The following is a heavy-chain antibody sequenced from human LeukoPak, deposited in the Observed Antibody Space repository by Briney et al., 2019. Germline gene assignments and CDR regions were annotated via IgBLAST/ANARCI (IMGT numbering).Heavy chain of an antibody. V-gene: IGHV4-59*01. Sequence: PSETLSLTCTVSGGSISSYYWSWIRQPPGKGLEWIGYIYYSGSTNYNPSLKSRVTISVDTSKNQFSLKPSSVTAADTAVYYCARAARDSGSYYLYYYYGMDVWGQGTTVTVSS. D-gene: IGHD1-26*01. CDR2: IYYSGST. CDR1: GGSISSYY. J-gene: IGHJ6*02. CDR3: ARAARDSGSYYLYYYYGMDV.